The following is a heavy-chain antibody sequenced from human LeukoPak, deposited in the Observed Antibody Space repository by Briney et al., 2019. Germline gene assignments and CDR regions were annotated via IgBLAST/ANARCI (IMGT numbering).Heavy chain of an antibody. CDR2: VYHSGST. D-gene: IGHD2-2*02. CDR3: ARHGRYPFFDY. Sequence: SETLSLTCAVSGYSISGGYYWGWIRQPPGKGLEWIGSVYHSGSTYYNPSLKSRVTISVDTSKNQFSLKLSSVTAADTAVYYCARHGRYPFFDYWGQGTLVIVSS. CDR1: GYSISGGYY. J-gene: IGHJ4*02. V-gene: IGHV4-38-2*01.